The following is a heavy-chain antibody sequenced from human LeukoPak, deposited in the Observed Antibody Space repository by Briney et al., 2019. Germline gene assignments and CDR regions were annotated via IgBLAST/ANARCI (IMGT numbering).Heavy chain of an antibody. Sequence: GGSLRLSCAASGFTVSSNYMSWVRQAPGKGLEWVSVIYSGGSTYYADSVKGRFTISRDNSKNTLYLQMNSLGAEDTAVYYCARTTLAYFDYWGQGTLVTVSS. CDR2: IYSGGST. J-gene: IGHJ4*02. CDR3: ARTTLAYFDY. V-gene: IGHV3-53*01. D-gene: IGHD4-23*01. CDR1: GFTVSSNY.